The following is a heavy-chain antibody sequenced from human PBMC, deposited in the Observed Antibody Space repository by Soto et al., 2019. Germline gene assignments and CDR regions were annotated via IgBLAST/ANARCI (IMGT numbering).Heavy chain of an antibody. CDR2: IIPISGTA. D-gene: IGHD1-26*01. Sequence: QVQLVQSGAEVKKPGSSVKVSCKASGGTFSSYAISWVRQAPGQGLEWLGGIIPISGTANYAQKFQGRVTITADESAITAYMELCSLRSGDTGVYYCATDRGGSYSPFDYVGQGTLVTVSS. J-gene: IGHJ4*02. CDR3: ATDRGGSYSPFDY. CDR1: GGTFSSYA. V-gene: IGHV1-69*01.